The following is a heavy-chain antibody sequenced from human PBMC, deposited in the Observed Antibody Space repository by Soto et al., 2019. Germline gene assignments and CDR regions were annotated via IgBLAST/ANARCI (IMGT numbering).Heavy chain of an antibody. CDR1: GFTFSTYG. CDR2: ISYDGVNK. Sequence: GGSLRLSCAASGFTFSTYGMHWVRQAPGKGLEWVAVISYDGVNKYYADSVKGRFTISRDNSKNTLYLQMNSLRAEDTAVYYCAKSVYNWNDGFFDYWGQGTLVTVSS. J-gene: IGHJ4*02. CDR3: AKSVYNWNDGFFDY. V-gene: IGHV3-30*18. D-gene: IGHD1-1*01.